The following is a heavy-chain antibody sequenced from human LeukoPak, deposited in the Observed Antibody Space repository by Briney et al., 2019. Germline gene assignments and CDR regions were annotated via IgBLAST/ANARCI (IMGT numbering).Heavy chain of an antibody. D-gene: IGHD6-13*01. CDR1: GFTFSSYY. V-gene: IGHV3-23*01. J-gene: IGHJ5*02. CDR2: ISDSGGST. CDR3: AKNRKTSGVAAAGSWFDP. Sequence: GGSLRLSCAASGFTFSSYYMSWVRQAPGKGLEWVSAISDSGGSTNYADSVKGRFTISRDNSKNTLYLQMNSLRAEDTAVYHCAKNRKTSGVAAAGSWFDPWGQGTLVSVSS.